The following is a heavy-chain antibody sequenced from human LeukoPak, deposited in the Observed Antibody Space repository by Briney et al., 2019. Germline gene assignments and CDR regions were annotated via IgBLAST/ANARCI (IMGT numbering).Heavy chain of an antibody. CDR2: VYYSGST. CDR1: GGSVSGYY. CDR3: ARSGGYSSPQNY. J-gene: IGHJ4*02. D-gene: IGHD6-19*01. Sequence: SETLSLTCVVSGGSVSGYYWGWIRQPPGRGLEWIGYVYYSGSTNYNPSLKSRVTISVDTSKNQFSLKLGSVTAADTAVYYCARSGGYSSPQNYWGQGTLVTVSS. V-gene: IGHV4-59*02.